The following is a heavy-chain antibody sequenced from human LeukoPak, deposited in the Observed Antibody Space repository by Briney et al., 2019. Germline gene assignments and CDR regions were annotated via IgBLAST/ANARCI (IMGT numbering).Heavy chain of an antibody. CDR2: IHHSGSA. CDR3: ARVRDSFDY. J-gene: IGHJ4*02. V-gene: IGHV4-31*02. CDR1: GDSISNSVYY. Sequence: SETLSLTCTVSGDSISNSVYYWSWIRQHPGKGLEWIGYIHHSGSAYYSPTLKSRLTISVDTAKNQFSLQMSSVTVADTAVYYCARVRDSFDYWGQGTLVTVSS.